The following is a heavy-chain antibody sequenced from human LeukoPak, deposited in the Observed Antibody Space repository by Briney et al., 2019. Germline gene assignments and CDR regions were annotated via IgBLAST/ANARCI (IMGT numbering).Heavy chain of an antibody. CDR1: GFTFSRYG. D-gene: IGHD6-13*01. Sequence: GGSLGLSCAASGFTFSRYGLHWVRQAPGKGLEWVAVIANDGKDKKYADSVKGRLTISRDNSKSTLYLQMNSLRGEDTAVYYCAKDQQVGAAAYYFDSWGQGTLVTVSS. CDR3: AKDQQVGAAAYYFDS. V-gene: IGHV3-30*18. CDR2: IANDGKDK. J-gene: IGHJ4*02.